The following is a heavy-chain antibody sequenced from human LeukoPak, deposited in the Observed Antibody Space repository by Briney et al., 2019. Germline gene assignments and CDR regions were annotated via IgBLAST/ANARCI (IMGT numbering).Heavy chain of an antibody. J-gene: IGHJ4*02. V-gene: IGHV3-66*01. CDR3: ARDIGSSAGFDY. Sequence: TGGSLRLSCAASGFKVSSNYMSWVSQAPGKGLEWVSVIYSDGSTYYVDSVKGRFSISRDNSKNTVYLQMNRLRAEDTAVYYCARDIGSSAGFDYRGQGTLVTVSS. CDR2: IYSDGST. CDR1: GFKVSSNY. D-gene: IGHD6-13*01.